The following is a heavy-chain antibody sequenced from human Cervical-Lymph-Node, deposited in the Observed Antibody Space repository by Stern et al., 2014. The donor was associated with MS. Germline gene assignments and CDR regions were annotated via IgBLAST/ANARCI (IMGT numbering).Heavy chain of an antibody. J-gene: IGHJ4*02. CDR3: ARHVQGFDY. V-gene: IGHV5-51*01. CDR2: IYPYDSDT. CDR1: GYSFTIYY. Sequence: EVQLVESGAEVKKPGESLKISCKLSGYSFTIYYIAWVRQMPGKGLEWTGVIYPYDSDTTYSPSFQGQVTISADKSIPTAYLQWSSLRASDTAMYYCARHVQGFDYWGQGTLVTVSS.